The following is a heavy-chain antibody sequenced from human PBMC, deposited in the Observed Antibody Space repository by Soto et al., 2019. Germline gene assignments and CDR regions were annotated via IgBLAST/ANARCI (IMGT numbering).Heavy chain of an antibody. CDR2: FSYSGST. Sequence: SETLSLTCIVSGDSFNRSTYYWSCSRQPPGKGLEWIGSFSYSGSTYYKPSLKSRVTVSVYTSKSQFSMNLSSVPAADTAVYCCARAPEGYFDLWGRGTLVPVSS. V-gene: IGHV4-39*01. CDR1: GDSFNRSTYY. CDR3: ARAPEGYFDL. J-gene: IGHJ2*01.